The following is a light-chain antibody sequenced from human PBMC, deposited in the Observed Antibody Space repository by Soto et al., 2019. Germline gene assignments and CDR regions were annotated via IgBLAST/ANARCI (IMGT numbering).Light chain of an antibody. CDR1: QIVSSN. CDR2: AAS. Sequence: EIVMTQSPATLSVSPGEGATLSCRASQIVSSNLAWYQQKRGQAPRLLIFAASTRATGVPARFSGSGFGTDFTLTITSLQSEDFAVYYCQQYSNWHGAFGGGTKVEIK. CDR3: QQYSNWHGA. V-gene: IGKV3-15*01. J-gene: IGKJ4*01.